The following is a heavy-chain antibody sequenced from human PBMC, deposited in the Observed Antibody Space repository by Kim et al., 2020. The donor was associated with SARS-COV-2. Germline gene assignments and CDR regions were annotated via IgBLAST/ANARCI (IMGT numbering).Heavy chain of an antibody. Sequence: GESLKISCKGSGYSFTNYWINWVRQMPGKGLELMGRIDPSDSYTNYSPSFQGHITISADKSISTAYLQWSSLKASDTAMYYCSRPLSGSDQMPGYWGQGTLVTVSS. D-gene: IGHD2-21*01. J-gene: IGHJ4*02. CDR3: SRPLSGSDQMPGY. V-gene: IGHV5-10-1*01. CDR2: IDPSDSYT. CDR1: GYSFTNYW.